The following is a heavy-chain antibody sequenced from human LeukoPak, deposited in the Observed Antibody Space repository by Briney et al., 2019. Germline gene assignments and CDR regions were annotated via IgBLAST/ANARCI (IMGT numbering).Heavy chain of an antibody. V-gene: IGHV1-69*04. Sequence: ASVKVSCKASGGTFSSYAISWVRQAPGQGLEWMGRIIPILGIANYAQKFQGRVTITADKSTSTAYMELSSLRSEDTAVYYCARGGHSSSWYYFDYWGQGTLVTVSS. J-gene: IGHJ4*02. CDR1: GGTFSSYA. CDR3: ARGGHSSSWYYFDY. D-gene: IGHD6-13*01. CDR2: IIPILGIA.